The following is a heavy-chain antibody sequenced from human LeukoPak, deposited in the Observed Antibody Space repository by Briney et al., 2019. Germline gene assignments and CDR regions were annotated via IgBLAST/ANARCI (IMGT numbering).Heavy chain of an antibody. Sequence: SGTLSLTCAVYGGSFSGYYWSWIRQPPGKGLEWIGEINHSGSTNYNPSLKSRVTISVDTSKNQFSLKLSSVTAADTAVYYCARVRVGIVVVITTRYFDYWGQGTLVTVSS. CDR2: INHSGST. CDR1: GGSFSGYY. CDR3: ARVRVGIVVVITTRYFDY. D-gene: IGHD3-22*01. V-gene: IGHV4-34*01. J-gene: IGHJ4*02.